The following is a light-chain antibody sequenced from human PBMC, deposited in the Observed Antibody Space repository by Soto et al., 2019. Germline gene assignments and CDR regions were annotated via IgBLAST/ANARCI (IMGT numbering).Light chain of an antibody. V-gene: IGLV2-14*01. Sequence: QSVLTQPASVSGSPGQSITISCTGTSSDVGGYSYVSWYQQHPGKAPKLMIYEVSNRPSGVSNRFSGSKSGNTASLTISGLQAEDEADYYCSSYTSRSTYVFGTGTKLTVL. CDR2: EVS. CDR3: SSYTSRSTYV. CDR1: SSDVGGYSY. J-gene: IGLJ1*01.